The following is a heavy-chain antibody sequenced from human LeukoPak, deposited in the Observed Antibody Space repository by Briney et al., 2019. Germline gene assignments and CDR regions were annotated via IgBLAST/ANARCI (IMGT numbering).Heavy chain of an antibody. V-gene: IGHV3-21*01. D-gene: IGHD5-24*01. J-gene: IGHJ4*02. CDR1: GFTFSSYS. Sequence: GGSLRLSCAASGFTFSSYSMNWVRQAPGKGLEWVSFISSSSYKYADSVKGRFTISRDNVKNSLYLQMNSLRAEDTAVYYCARDPSDGYNPLFVYWGQGTLVTVSS. CDR2: ISSSSY. CDR3: ARDPSDGYNPLFVY.